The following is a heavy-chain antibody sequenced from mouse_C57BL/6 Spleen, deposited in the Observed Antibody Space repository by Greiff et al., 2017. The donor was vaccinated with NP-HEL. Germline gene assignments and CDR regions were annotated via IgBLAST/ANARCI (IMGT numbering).Heavy chain of an antibody. CDR2: IYPGDGDT. D-gene: IGHD2-4*01. V-gene: IGHV1-82*01. CDR1: GYAFSSSW. Sequence: ESGPELVKPGASVKISCKASGYAFSSSWMNWVKQRPGKGLEGIGRIYPGDGDTNYIGRFKGKATLTADKASSTAYSQLSRLTSEDSAVYVGARMDYDYDEGFAYWGQGTLVTVSA. J-gene: IGHJ3*01. CDR3: ARMDYDYDEGFAY.